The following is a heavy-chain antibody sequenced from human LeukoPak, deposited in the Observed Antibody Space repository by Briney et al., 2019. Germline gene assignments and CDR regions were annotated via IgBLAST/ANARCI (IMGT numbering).Heavy chain of an antibody. CDR1: GYTFTSYD. CDR2: MNPNSGNT. V-gene: IGHV1-8*01. CDR3: ARRRIVVPADKGYYYYMDV. Sequence: GASVKVSCKASGYTFTSYDINWVRQATGQGLEWMGWMNPNSGNTGYAQKFQGRVTMTRDTSTSTVYMELSSLRSEDTAVCYCARRRIVVPADKGYYYYMDVWGKGTTVTVSS. D-gene: IGHD2-2*01. J-gene: IGHJ6*03.